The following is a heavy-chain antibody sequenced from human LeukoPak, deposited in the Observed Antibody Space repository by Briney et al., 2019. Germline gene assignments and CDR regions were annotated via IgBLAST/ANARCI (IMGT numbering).Heavy chain of an antibody. D-gene: IGHD4-17*01. CDR1: GFSVSNYY. CDR3: ARDRAVTQAWVEFDS. CDR2: IRDSGAA. J-gene: IGHJ5*01. V-gene: IGHV3-66*03. Sequence: GGSLRLSCAGSGFSVSNYYMNWVRQVPGKGLEWVSLIRDSGAAFYADSVKGRFTISRDNSKNTIYLQMNRLRVEDTAVYFCARDRAVTQAWVEFDSWGQGTQVTVSS.